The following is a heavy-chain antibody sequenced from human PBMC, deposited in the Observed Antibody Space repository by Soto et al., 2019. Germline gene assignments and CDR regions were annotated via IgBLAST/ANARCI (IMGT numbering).Heavy chain of an antibody. CDR3: ARIVAHYYDSSGYSARDSYYYYGMDV. D-gene: IGHD3-22*01. J-gene: IGHJ6*02. CDR2: IFKNDEK. CDR1: GSPHSNNRKG. V-gene: IGHV2-26*01. Sequence: SGPKPMSDAQSLALNCRSPGSPHSNNRKGERWILQPPGKALEWHTHIFKNDEKSYSTSLKSRLTISKDTSKSQVVLTMTNIDPVDTATYYCARIVAHYYDSSGYSARDSYYYYGMDVRGQGTTVTVSS.